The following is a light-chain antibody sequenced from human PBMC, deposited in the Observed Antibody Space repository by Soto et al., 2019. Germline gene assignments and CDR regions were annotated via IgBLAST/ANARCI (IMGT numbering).Light chain of an antibody. CDR2: WAS. J-gene: IGKJ2*01. CDR3: QQYESTPPT. V-gene: IGKV4-1*01. CDR1: QSVLYNSNNKNY. Sequence: DIVMTQYPDSLAVSLGERATINCKSSQSVLYNSNNKNYLAWYQQRPGQPPKLLIYWASTRESGVPDRFSGSGSGTDFTLTITSLQAEDVAVYYCQQYESTPPTFGQGTKLEIK.